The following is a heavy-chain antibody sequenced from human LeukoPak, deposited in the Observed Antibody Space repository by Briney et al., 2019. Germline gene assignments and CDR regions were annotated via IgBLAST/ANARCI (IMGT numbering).Heavy chain of an antibody. CDR3: ARGHRYKNFDY. D-gene: IGHD1-1*01. Sequence: ASVKVSCKASGYTFTGYYMHWVRQAPGQGLEWMGWINPNSGGTNYAQKFQGRVTMTRDTSKNQFSLKLSSVTAADTAVYYCARGHRYKNFDYWGQGTLVTVSS. CDR1: GYTFTGYY. V-gene: IGHV1-2*02. J-gene: IGHJ4*02. CDR2: INPNSGGT.